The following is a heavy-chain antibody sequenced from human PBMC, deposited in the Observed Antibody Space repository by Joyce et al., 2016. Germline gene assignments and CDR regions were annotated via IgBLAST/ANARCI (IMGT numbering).Heavy chain of an antibody. CDR3: SRTLDD. CDR2: ISPDGTQK. V-gene: IGHV3-7*01. J-gene: IGHJ4*02. CDR1: GFPLSDSW. Sequence: EVQLVQSGGGLVQPGGSVGRSCAAAGFPLSDSWMDWVRQTPGKGLEWVANISPDGTQKKYVDSVKGRFSISRDNAQNSLHLQMDSLRADDTAVYYCSRTLDDWAQGTLVTVSS.